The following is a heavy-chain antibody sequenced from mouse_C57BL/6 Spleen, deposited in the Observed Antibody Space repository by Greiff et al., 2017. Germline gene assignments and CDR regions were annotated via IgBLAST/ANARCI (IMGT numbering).Heavy chain of an antibody. D-gene: IGHD2-3*01. CDR2: ISSGSSTI. CDR1: GFTFSDYG. CDR3: ARDGYHYAMDY. V-gene: IGHV5-17*01. Sequence: EVQLVESGGGLVKPGGSLKLSCAASGFTFSDYGMHWVRQAPEKGLEWVAYISSGSSTIYYADTVKGRFTISRDNAKNTLFLQMTSLRSEDTAMYYCARDGYHYAMDYWGQGTSVTVSS. J-gene: IGHJ4*01.